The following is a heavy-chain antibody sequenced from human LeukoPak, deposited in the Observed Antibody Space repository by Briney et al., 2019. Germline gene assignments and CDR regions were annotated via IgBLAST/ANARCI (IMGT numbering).Heavy chain of an antibody. V-gene: IGHV4-4*02. CDR3: AREGSSWQFYYFDY. J-gene: IGHJ4*02. CDR2: IYHSGST. CDR1: GGSISSRNW. Sequence: SGTLSLTCAVSGGSISSRNWWSWVRQPPGKGLEWIGEIYHSGSTNYNPSLKTRVTISVDKSKNQFSLQLNSVTPEDTAVYYCAREGSSWQFYYFDYWGQGTLVTVSS. D-gene: IGHD6-13*01.